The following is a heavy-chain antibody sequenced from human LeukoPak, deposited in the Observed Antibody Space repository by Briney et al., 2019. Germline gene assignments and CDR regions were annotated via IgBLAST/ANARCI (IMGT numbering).Heavy chain of an antibody. CDR2: ISAYNGNT. CDR3: AREGSSWYFYYYYYYGMDV. V-gene: IGHV1-18*01. J-gene: IGHJ6*02. D-gene: IGHD6-13*01. CDR1: GYTFTSYG. Sequence: ASVKVSCKASGYTFTSYGISWVRQAPGQGLEWMGWISAYNGNTNYAQKLQGRVTMTTDTSTSPAYMELRSLRSDDTAVYYCAREGSSWYFYYYYYYGMDVWGQGTTVTVSS.